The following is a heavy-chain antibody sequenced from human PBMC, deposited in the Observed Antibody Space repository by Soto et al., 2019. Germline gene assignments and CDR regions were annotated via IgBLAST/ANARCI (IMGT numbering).Heavy chain of an antibody. Sequence: SVKVSCKASGGTFSSYAISWVRQAPGQGLEWMGGIIPIFGTANYAQKFQGRVTITADESTSTAYMELSSLRSEDTAVYYCARLYDSSDYYFDYWGQGTLVTVSS. D-gene: IGHD3-22*01. CDR1: GGTFSSYA. V-gene: IGHV1-69*13. CDR2: IIPIFGTA. CDR3: ARLYDSSDYYFDY. J-gene: IGHJ4*02.